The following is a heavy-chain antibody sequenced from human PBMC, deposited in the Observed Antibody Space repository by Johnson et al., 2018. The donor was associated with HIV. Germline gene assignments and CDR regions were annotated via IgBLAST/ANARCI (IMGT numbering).Heavy chain of an antibody. Sequence: VQLVESGGGVVQPGTSLRLSCAASGFTFSSYAMHWVRQAPGKGLEWVAVISYDGSNKYYTDSVKGRFTISRDNAKNSLYLQMNSLRAEDTAVYYCARVSLGRHAFDIWGQGTMVTVSS. D-gene: IGHD1-26*01. CDR2: ISYDGSNK. CDR3: ARVSLGRHAFDI. J-gene: IGHJ3*02. V-gene: IGHV3-30*04. CDR1: GFTFSSYA.